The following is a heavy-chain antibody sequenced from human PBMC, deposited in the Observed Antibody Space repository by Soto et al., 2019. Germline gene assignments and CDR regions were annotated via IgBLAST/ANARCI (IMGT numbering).Heavy chain of an antibody. Sequence: AVGSLRLSCAASGFTFSSYAMHWVREAPGKGLEWVAVISYDGSNKYYADSVKGLFTISRDNSKNTLYLQMNSLRAEDTAVYYCARDHAPYYDSSGPGDYWGQGTLVTVSS. CDR2: ISYDGSNK. J-gene: IGHJ4*02. D-gene: IGHD3-22*01. CDR3: ARDHAPYYDSSGPGDY. CDR1: GFTFSSYA. V-gene: IGHV3-30-3*01.